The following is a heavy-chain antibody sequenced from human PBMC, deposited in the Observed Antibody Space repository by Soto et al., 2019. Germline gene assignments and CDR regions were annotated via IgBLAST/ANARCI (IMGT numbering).Heavy chain of an antibody. Sequence: GGSLRLSCAASGFTFGSYAMHWFRQAPGKGLEWVSVISGSDNTHYADSVKGRFTISRDNSKNTLFLQLNSLRAEDTAVYYCGKDGRGGGQYYLASGGQGTRVTVS. CDR1: GFTFGSYA. D-gene: IGHD2-15*01. CDR2: ISGSDNT. V-gene: IGHV3-23*01. J-gene: IGHJ4*02. CDR3: GKDGRGGGQYYLAS.